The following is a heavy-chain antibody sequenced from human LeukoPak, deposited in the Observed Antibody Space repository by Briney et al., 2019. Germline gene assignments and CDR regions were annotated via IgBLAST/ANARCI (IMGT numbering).Heavy chain of an antibody. Sequence: GGSLRLSCAASGFTFSNYWMHWVRQAPGKGLVWVSRINSDGSDRSHAESVKGRFTISRDNAKNTLYLQMNSLRVEDTAVYYCARGYRGAVPDPEGDSWGQGTLVTVSS. J-gene: IGHJ4*02. V-gene: IGHV3-74*01. CDR1: GFTFSNYW. D-gene: IGHD6-19*01. CDR2: INSDGSDR. CDR3: ARGYRGAVPDPEGDS.